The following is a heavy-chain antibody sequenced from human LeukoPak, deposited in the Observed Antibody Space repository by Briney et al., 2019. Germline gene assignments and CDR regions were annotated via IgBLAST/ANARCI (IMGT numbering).Heavy chain of an antibody. Sequence: SETLSLTCTVSGGSISSSSYYWGWIRQPPGKGLEWIGYIYYSGSTNYNPSLKSRVTISVDTSKNQFSLKLSSVTAADTAVYYCARGALLWFGAKMEYYFDSGGQGTPLTVSS. V-gene: IGHV4-61*05. J-gene: IGHJ4*02. D-gene: IGHD3-10*01. CDR2: IYYSGST. CDR1: GGSISSSSYY. CDR3: ARGALLWFGAKMEYYFDS.